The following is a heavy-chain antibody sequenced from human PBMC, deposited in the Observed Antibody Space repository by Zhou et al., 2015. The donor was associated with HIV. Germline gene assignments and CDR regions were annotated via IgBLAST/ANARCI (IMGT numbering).Heavy chain of an antibody. V-gene: IGHV1-18*01. Sequence: QGQLVQSGAEVKKPGASVKVSCKASGYTFSAYGISWVRQAPGQGLEWMGWISAYSGNTNYAEKFQGRLTMTTDTSTSTASMELRSLRSDDTAVYYCARVPSFPRNWFDPWGHGNPRSPSSS. CDR3: ARVPSFPRNWFDP. J-gene: IGHJ5*02. D-gene: IGHD2/OR15-2a*01. CDR1: GYTFSAYG. CDR2: ISAYSGNT.